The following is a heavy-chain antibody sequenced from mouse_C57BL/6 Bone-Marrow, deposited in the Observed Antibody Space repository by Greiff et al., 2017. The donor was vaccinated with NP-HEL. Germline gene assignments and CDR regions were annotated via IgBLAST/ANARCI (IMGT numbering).Heavy chain of an antibody. D-gene: IGHD1-1*01. V-gene: IGHV1-82*01. J-gene: IGHJ1*03. CDR1: GYAFSSSW. Sequence: VQLQQSGPELVKPGASVKISCKASGYAFSSSWMNWVKQRPGKGPEWIGRIYPGDGDTNYNGKFKGKATLTADKSSSTAYMQLSSLTSEDSAVYFCARRDYGSSFYFDVWGTGTTVTVSS. CDR2: IYPGDGDT. CDR3: ARRDYGSSFYFDV.